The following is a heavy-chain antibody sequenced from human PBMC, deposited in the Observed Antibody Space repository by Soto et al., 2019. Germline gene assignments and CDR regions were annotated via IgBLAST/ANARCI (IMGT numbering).Heavy chain of an antibody. J-gene: IGHJ4*02. CDR3: ARWGAVQNARDY. V-gene: IGHV1-69*02. Sequence: QVQLVQSGAEVKKPGSSVKVSCKASGGTFSSYTISWVRQAPGQGLEWMGRIIPILGIANYAQKFQGRVTITADKSTSTAYMELSSLRSEDTAVYYCARWGAVQNARDYWGKGTLVTVSA. CDR1: GGTFSSYT. D-gene: IGHD3-16*01. CDR2: IIPILGIA.